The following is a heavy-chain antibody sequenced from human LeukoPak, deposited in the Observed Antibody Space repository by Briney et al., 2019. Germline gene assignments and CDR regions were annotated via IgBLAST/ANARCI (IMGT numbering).Heavy chain of an antibody. D-gene: IGHD3-10*01. CDR1: GYSFTNYW. CDR3: ARPARGYYGSGSYVDY. J-gene: IGHJ4*02. Sequence: GESLKISCKGSGYSFTNYWIGWVRQMPGKGLEWMGIIYPGDSDTRYYPSFQGQVTISADKSISTAYLQWSSLKASDTAIYYCARPARGYYGSGSYVDYWGQGTLVTVSS. CDR2: IYPGDSDT. V-gene: IGHV5-51*01.